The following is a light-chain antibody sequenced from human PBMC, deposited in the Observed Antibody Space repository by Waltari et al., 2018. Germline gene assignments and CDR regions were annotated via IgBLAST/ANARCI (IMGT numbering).Light chain of an antibody. J-gene: IGLJ3*02. CDR2: DVS. CDR3: NSYTTSSTGV. V-gene: IGLV2-14*01. CDR1: SSAVGYYNY. Sequence: QSALTQPASVSGSPGQSITISSTGPSSAVGYYNYVSWYHQHPGKAPKLMIYDVSKRPSGVSNRFSGSKSGNTASLIISGLQAKDEADYYCNSYTTSSTGVFGGGTKLTVL.